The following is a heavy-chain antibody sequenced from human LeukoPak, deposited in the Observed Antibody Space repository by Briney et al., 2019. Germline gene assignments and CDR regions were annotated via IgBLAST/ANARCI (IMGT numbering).Heavy chain of an antibody. D-gene: IGHD2-2*02. CDR2: IYTSGST. J-gene: IGHJ3*02. CDR1: VGSISSYY. V-gene: IGHV4-4*07. Sequence: PSETLSLTCTVSVGSISSYYWSWIRQPAGKGLEWIGRIYTSGSTNYNPSLKSRVTMSVDTSKNQFSLKLSSVTAADTAVYYCARAFSAIRDLWAFDIWGQGTMVTVSS. CDR3: ARAFSAIRDLWAFDI.